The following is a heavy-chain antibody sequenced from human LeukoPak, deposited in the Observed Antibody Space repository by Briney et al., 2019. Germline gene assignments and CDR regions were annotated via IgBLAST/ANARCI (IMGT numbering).Heavy chain of an antibody. V-gene: IGHV3-30*02. CDR1: GFTFSSYG. J-gene: IGHJ4*02. Sequence: PGGSLXLSCAASGFTFSSYGMHWVRQAPGKGLEWAAFIRYDGSNKYYADSVKGRFTISRDNSKNTLYLQMNSLRAEDTAVYYCAGSESYYNPAFDYWGQGTLVTVSS. D-gene: IGHD3-10*01. CDR3: AGSESYYNPAFDY. CDR2: IRYDGSNK.